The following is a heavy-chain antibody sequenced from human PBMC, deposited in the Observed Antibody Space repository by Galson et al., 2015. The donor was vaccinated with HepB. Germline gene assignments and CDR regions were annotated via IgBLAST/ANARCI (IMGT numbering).Heavy chain of an antibody. Sequence: SVKVSCKASGYTFSNSGISWVRQAPGQGLEWMGWISGNNGHTDYAQNLQGRVTITTDTSTSTAYMELRSLGSDDTAVYYCARDYDYKFEYWGQGTLVTVSS. V-gene: IGHV1-18*01. CDR1: GYTFSNSG. CDR2: ISGNNGHT. D-gene: IGHD4-11*01. CDR3: ARDYDYKFEY. J-gene: IGHJ4*02.